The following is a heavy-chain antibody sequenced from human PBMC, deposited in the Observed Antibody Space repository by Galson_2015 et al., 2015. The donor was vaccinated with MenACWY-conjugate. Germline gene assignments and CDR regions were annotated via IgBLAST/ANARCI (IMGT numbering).Heavy chain of an antibody. J-gene: IGHJ6*04. D-gene: IGHD2-2*01. CDR1: GFTFSSYA. V-gene: IGHV3-64D*06. Sequence: SLRLSCAASGFTFSSYAMHWVRQAPGKGLEYVSAISSNGGSTYYADSVKGRFTISRDNSKNTLYLQMSSLRAEDTAVYYCVKGSGYQLRTGGWVWGKGTTVTVSS. CDR2: ISSNGGST. CDR3: VKGSGYQLRTGGWV.